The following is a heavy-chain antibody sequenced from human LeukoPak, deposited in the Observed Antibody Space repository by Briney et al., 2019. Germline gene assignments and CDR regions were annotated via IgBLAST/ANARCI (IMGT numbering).Heavy chain of an antibody. Sequence: GGSLRLSCAASEFAFSDYTMNWVRQAPGKGLEWVSYISDSSGHINYADSVKGRFTISRDNAKNSLYLQMNNLRAEDTAVYYCAREYYYGCMDVWGQGTMVTVSS. CDR3: AREYYYGCMDV. CDR2: ISDSSGHI. D-gene: IGHD3-10*01. CDR1: EFAFSDYT. J-gene: IGHJ3*01. V-gene: IGHV3-21*01.